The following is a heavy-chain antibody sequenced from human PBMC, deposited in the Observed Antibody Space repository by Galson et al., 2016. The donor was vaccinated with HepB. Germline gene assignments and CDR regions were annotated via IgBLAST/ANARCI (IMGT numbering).Heavy chain of an antibody. D-gene: IGHD3-16*02. CDR2: IWYDGSNK. Sequence: SLRLSCAASGFTFSNNGMHWVRQAPGKGLEWVAVIWYDGSNKYYADSVKGRFTISRDNSKNTLYLQMYRLRAEDTAVYYCARDGYVWGSYRPSRYYHYYMDVWGKGTTVTVSS. J-gene: IGHJ6*03. V-gene: IGHV3-33*01. CDR3: ARDGYVWGSYRPSRYYHYYMDV. CDR1: GFTFSNNG.